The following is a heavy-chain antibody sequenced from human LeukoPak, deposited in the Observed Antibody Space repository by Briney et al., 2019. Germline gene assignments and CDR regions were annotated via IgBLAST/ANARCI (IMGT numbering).Heavy chain of an antibody. CDR2: IIPIFGTA. V-gene: IGHV1-69*13. Sequence: SVKVSCKASGYTFADYYIHWVRQAPGQGLEWMGGIIPIFGTANYAQKFQGRVTITADESTSTAYMELSSLRSEDTAVYYCARDGRNDAFDIWGQGTMVTVSS. CDR1: GYTFADYY. D-gene: IGHD3/OR15-3a*01. J-gene: IGHJ3*02. CDR3: ARDGRNDAFDI.